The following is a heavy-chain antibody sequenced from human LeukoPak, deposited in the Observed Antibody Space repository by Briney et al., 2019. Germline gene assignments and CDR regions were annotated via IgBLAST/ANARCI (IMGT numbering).Heavy chain of an antibody. J-gene: IGHJ4*02. CDR2: IYYSGST. D-gene: IGHD3-10*01. V-gene: IGHV4-39*01. CDR1: GGSISSSSYY. CDR3: ARLTSGHFDY. Sequence: SEPLSLTCTVSGGSISSSSYYWGWIRQPPGEGLGWIGSIYYSGSTYYNPSLKSRLTISADTSKNQFSLKLSSVTAADTAVYYCARLTSGHFDYWGQGTLVTVSS.